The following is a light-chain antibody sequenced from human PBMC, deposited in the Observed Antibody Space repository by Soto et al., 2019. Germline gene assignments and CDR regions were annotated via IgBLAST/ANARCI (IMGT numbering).Light chain of an antibody. V-gene: IGKV3-15*01. Sequence: EIVMTQSPATLSLSPGESATLSCRASQSVRSNLAWYHQKPGQAPRLLIYGASTRATGIPARFSGSGSGTEYTLTISSPQSEDSAFYYCQQYNEWPLTFGQGTKVEIK. CDR2: GAS. CDR1: QSVRSN. CDR3: QQYNEWPLT. J-gene: IGKJ1*01.